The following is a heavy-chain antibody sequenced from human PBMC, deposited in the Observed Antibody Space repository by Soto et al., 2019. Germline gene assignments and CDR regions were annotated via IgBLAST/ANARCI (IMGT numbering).Heavy chain of an antibody. CDR1: GYTFTSYA. CDR3: ARGDDFWSGYLDYYGMDV. D-gene: IGHD3-3*01. J-gene: IGHJ6*02. Sequence: GASVKVSCKASGYTFTSYAMHWVRQAPGQRLEWMGWINAGNGNTKYSQKFQGRVTITRDTSASTAYMELSSLRSEDTAVYYCARGDDFWSGYLDYYGMDVWGQGTTVTVSS. CDR2: INAGNGNT. V-gene: IGHV1-3*01.